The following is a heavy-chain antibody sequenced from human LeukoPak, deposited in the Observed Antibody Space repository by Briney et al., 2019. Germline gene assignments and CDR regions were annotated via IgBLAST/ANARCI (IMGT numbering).Heavy chain of an antibody. J-gene: IGHJ5*02. V-gene: IGHV4-4*09. CDR2: IDTNGST. Sequence: SATLTLTCTVSGCTISSFSRSWIRQPPGKGLEWIGYIDTNGSTNYNPSLKSRFTISLDTSKNQFSLKLSSVTAADTAGYYCATTTSGWFDPWGQGTLVTVSS. D-gene: IGHD1-14*01. CDR1: GCTISSFS. CDR3: ATTTSGWFDP.